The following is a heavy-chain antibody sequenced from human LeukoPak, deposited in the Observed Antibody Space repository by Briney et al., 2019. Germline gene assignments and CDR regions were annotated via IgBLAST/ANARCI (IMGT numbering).Heavy chain of an antibody. CDR1: GYTFTSHD. Sequence: ASVKVSCKASGYTFTSHDISWVRQAPGQGLEWMGWIGPHNGNTNYAQKLQGRVTMTTDTSTSTAYMELRSLTSDDTAVYHCARGSSGSWYVWGQGTLVTVSS. CDR3: ARGSSGSWYV. D-gene: IGHD6-13*01. CDR2: IGPHNGNT. J-gene: IGHJ4*02. V-gene: IGHV1-18*01.